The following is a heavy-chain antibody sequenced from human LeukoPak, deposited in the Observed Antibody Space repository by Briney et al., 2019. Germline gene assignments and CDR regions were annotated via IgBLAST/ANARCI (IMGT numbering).Heavy chain of an antibody. CDR2: ISRNGAHP. D-gene: IGHD6-19*01. Sequence: GRSLRLSCAATGFTFSNYAMSWVRQAPGKGLGWVSVISRNGAHPYYIDSVRDRFTVSRDNSKNIMYLQMNSLRAEDAALYYCTTPGDSGWYNHWGQGTLVTVSS. J-gene: IGHJ4*02. V-gene: IGHV3-23*01. CDR3: TTPGDSGWYNH. CDR1: GFTFSNYA.